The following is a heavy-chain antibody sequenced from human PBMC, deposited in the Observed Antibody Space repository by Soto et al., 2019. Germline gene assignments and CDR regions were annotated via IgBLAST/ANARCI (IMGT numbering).Heavy chain of an antibody. Sequence: GGSLRLSCAASGFTFSSYAMHWVRQAPGKGLEWVAVISYDGSNKYYADSVKGRFTISRDNSKNTLYLQMNSLRAEDTAVYYCARGSSIAARLPSSDYYYGMDVWGQGTTVTVSS. D-gene: IGHD6-6*01. V-gene: IGHV3-30-3*01. CDR3: ARGSSIAARLPSSDYYYGMDV. J-gene: IGHJ6*02. CDR2: ISYDGSNK. CDR1: GFTFSSYA.